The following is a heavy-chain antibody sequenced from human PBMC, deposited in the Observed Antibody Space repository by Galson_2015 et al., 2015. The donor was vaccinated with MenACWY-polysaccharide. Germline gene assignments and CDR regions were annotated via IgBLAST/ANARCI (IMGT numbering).Heavy chain of an antibody. V-gene: IGHV3-30-3*01. J-gene: IGHJ5*02. CDR1: GFNFNIHP. CDR2: ISSDGYDK. D-gene: IGHD6-19*01. Sequence: SLRLSCAAAGFNFNIHPMHWVRQAPGKGLEWVALISSDGYDKYYADSVKGRFTISRDNHKNMVFLEMNSLRAEDTAVYYCVREGGGGNGWYWFDLWGQGTRVTVSS. CDR3: VREGGGGNGWYWFDL.